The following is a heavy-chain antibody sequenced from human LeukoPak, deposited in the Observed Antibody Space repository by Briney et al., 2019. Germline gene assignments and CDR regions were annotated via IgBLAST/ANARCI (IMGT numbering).Heavy chain of an antibody. J-gene: IGHJ4*02. CDR2: ISGSGGST. D-gene: IGHD2-2*01. CDR3: GKDRGYCSSTSCYAGPIDY. V-gene: IGHV3-23*01. CDR1: GFTFSSYA. Sequence: GGSLRLSCAASGFTFSSYAMSWVRQAPGKGLEWVSAISGSGGSTYYADSVKGRFTISRDNSKNTLYLQMNSLRAEDTAVYYCGKDRGYCSSTSCYAGPIDYWGQGTLVTVSS.